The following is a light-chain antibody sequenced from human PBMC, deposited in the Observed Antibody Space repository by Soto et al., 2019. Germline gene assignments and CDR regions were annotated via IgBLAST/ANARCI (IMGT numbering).Light chain of an antibody. J-gene: IGLJ2*01. V-gene: IGLV2-8*01. CDR2: EVT. CDR1: SSDVGGYHY. CDR3: SSYAGSNNFVV. Sequence: QSALTQPPSASGSLGQSVTISCTGTSSDVGGYHYVSWYQQNPGKAPKLMSYEVTNRPSGVPDRFPGSKSDNTASRTVSGLQAEDETDYYCSSYAGSNNFVVFVGGTKLTVL.